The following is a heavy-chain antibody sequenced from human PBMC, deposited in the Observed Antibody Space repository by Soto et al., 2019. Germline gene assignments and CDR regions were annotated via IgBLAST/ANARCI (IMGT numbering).Heavy chain of an antibody. CDR3: ARVPTYYGSGSYFDY. Sequence: EVQLVESGGGLVKPGGSLRLSCAASGFTFSSYSMNWVRQAPGKGLEWVSSISSSSSYIYYADSVKGRFTISRDNAKNSLYLQMNSLRAEDTALYYCARVPTYYGSGSYFDYWGQGTLVTVSS. D-gene: IGHD3-10*01. CDR2: ISSSSSYI. CDR1: GFTFSSYS. V-gene: IGHV3-21*01. J-gene: IGHJ4*02.